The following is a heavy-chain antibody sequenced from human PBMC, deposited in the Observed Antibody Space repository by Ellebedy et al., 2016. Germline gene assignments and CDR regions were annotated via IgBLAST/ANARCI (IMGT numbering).Heavy chain of an antibody. J-gene: IGHJ4*02. Sequence: SETLSLTCTVSGGSISSYYWSWIRQPPGKGLEWIGYISHSGSTYYNPSLKSRVAISLDTSKNHFSLKLTSVTAADTAVYYCARGVPLVTAPIDDWGQGTLVTVSS. D-gene: IGHD2-21*02. CDR2: ISHSGST. V-gene: IGHV4-59*01. CDR1: GGSISSYY. CDR3: ARGVPLVTAPIDD.